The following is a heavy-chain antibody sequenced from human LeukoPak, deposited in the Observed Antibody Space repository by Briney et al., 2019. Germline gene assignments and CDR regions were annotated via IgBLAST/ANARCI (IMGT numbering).Heavy chain of an antibody. V-gene: IGHV3-74*01. J-gene: IGHJ4*01. CDR2: ISGDGSVT. CDR3: ARYSSSSGGASYYLDY. D-gene: IGHD6-6*01. CDR1: GFTLRNYG. Sequence: GGSLRLSCTASGFTLRNYGMHWVRQVPGKRLVWVSRISGDGSVTNYADSVQGRSTISRDNAKNILYLQINSLRSEDTAVYYCARYSSSSGGASYYLDYWGHGTLVTVSS.